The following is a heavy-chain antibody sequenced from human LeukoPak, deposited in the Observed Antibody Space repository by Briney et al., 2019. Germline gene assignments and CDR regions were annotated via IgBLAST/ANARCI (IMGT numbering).Heavy chain of an antibody. CDR1: GGSISSSSYY. V-gene: IGHV4-39*07. CDR3: ARGRGIVVVVAAINMASGWFDP. Sequence: SETLSLTCTVSGGSISSSSYYWSWIRQPPGKGLEWIGEINHSGSTNYNPSLKSRVTISVDTSKNQFSLKLSAVTAADTAVYYCARGRGIVVVVAAINMASGWFDPWGQGTLVTVSS. D-gene: IGHD2-15*01. J-gene: IGHJ5*02. CDR2: INHSGST.